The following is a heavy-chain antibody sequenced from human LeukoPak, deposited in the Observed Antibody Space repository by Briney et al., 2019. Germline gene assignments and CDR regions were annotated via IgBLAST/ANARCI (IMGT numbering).Heavy chain of an antibody. J-gene: IGHJ4*02. CDR1: GFTFSNAW. CDR2: IKSTSEGGTA. Sequence: GGSLRLSCAVSGFTFSNAWMTWVRQAPGKGLEWVGHIKSTSEGGTADYAPSVKGRFTISRDNSKNTLYLQMNSLRAEDTAVYYCAKAANWGSFDYWGQGTLVTVSS. CDR3: AKAANWGSFDY. D-gene: IGHD7-27*01. V-gene: IGHV3-15*01.